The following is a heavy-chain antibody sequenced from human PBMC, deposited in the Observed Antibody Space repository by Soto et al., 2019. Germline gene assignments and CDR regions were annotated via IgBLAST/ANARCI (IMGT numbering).Heavy chain of an antibody. D-gene: IGHD4-17*01. CDR3: ARQGLVRWDAFDI. CDR2: IYYSGST. J-gene: IGHJ3*02. V-gene: IGHV4-59*08. Sequence: SETLSLTCTVSGGSISSYYWSWIRQPPGKGLEWIGYIYYSGSTSYNPSLKSRVTISVDTSKNQFSLKLSSVTAADTAVYYCARQGLVRWDAFDIWGQGTMVTVSS. CDR1: GGSISSYY.